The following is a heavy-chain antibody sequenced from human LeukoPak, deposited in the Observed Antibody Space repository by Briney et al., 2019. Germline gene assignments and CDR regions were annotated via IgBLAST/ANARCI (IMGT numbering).Heavy chain of an antibody. D-gene: IGHD6-13*01. Sequence: GGSLRLSCAASGFTFSSYEMNWVRQAPGKGLEWVAVIANDGRDKKYADSVKGRFTISRDNSKNTLYLQMNSLRAEDTAVYYCAKDGRVAAAAYYFDYWGQGTLATVSS. CDR2: IANDGRDK. V-gene: IGHV3-30*18. CDR1: GFTFSSYE. J-gene: IGHJ4*02. CDR3: AKDGRVAAAAYYFDY.